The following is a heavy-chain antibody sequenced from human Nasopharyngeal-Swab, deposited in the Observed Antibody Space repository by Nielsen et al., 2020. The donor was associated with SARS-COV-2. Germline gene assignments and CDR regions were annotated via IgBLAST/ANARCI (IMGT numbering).Heavy chain of an antibody. Sequence: SVKVSCKASGGTFSSYAISWVRQAPGQGLEWMGRIIPILGIANYAQKFQGRVTITADKSTSTAYMELSSLRSEDTAVYYCARSCCSGSSCYITGLWGFDYWGQGTLVTVSS. CDR1: GGTFSSYA. V-gene: IGHV1-69*04. D-gene: IGHD2-15*01. CDR3: ARSCCSGSSCYITGLWGFDY. J-gene: IGHJ4*02. CDR2: IIPILGIA.